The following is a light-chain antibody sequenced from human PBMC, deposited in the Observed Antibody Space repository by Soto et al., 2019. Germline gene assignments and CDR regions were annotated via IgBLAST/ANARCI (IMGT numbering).Light chain of an antibody. CDR2: INY. J-gene: IGLJ7*01. CDR1: SSNIGSNT. Sequence: QSVLTQPPSASGTPGQRVTISCSGSSSNIGSNTVNWYQQFPGTAPKLLIYINYQRPSGVPDRFSGSKSGTSASLAISGLQSEDEADYYCAAWDASLNAWVFGGGTQLTVL. V-gene: IGLV1-44*01. CDR3: AAWDASLNAWV.